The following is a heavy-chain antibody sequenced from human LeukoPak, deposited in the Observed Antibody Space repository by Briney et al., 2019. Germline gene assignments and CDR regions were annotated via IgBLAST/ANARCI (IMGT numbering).Heavy chain of an antibody. V-gene: IGHV4-34*01. Sequence: LKPSETLSLTCVVYGGSFSGDYWSWIRQPPGRGLEWIGEINHSGRTNYNPSLKSRVTISVDTSKSQFSLKLSSVTAADTAVYYCASPTHTAYYYGMDVWGQGTTVTVSS. CDR2: INHSGRT. CDR1: GGSFSGDY. J-gene: IGHJ6*02. D-gene: IGHD5-18*01. CDR3: ASPTHTAYYYGMDV.